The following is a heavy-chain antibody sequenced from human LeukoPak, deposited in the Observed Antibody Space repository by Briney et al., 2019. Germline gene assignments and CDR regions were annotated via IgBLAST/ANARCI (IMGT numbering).Heavy chain of an antibody. CDR2: ISSSSSYI. Sequence: GGSLRLSCAASGFTFSSYSMNWVRQAPGKGLEWVSSISSSSSYIYYADSVKGRFTISRDNSKNTLYLQMNSLRAEDTAVYYCANLHYDILTGYIYYFDYWGQGTLVTVSS. V-gene: IGHV3-21*04. CDR3: ANLHYDILTGYIYYFDY. J-gene: IGHJ4*02. D-gene: IGHD3-9*01. CDR1: GFTFSSYS.